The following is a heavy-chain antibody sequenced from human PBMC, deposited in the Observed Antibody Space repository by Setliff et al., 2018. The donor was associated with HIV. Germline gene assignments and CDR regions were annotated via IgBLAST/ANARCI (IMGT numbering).Heavy chain of an antibody. CDR1: GGSFTTYA. Sequence: ASVKVSCKASGGSFTTYALNWVRQAFGQGLEWMGGIIPVVGTPHYAQKFQGRVTMTTDESSTIAYMELSSLTSEDTAVYYCVIDEGITLRILDQNGIDVWGQGTTVTV. V-gene: IGHV1-69*05. CDR3: VIDEGITLRILDQNGIDV. J-gene: IGHJ6*02. D-gene: IGHD3-3*01. CDR2: IIPVVGTP.